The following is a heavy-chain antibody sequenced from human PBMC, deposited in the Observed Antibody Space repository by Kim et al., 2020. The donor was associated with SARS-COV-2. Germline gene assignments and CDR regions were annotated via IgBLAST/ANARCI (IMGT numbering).Heavy chain of an antibody. Sequence: ASVKVSCKASGYTFTGYYMHWVRQAPGQGLEWMGRINPNSGGTNYAQKFQGRVTMTRDTSISTAYMELSRLRSEDTAVYYCATNDDSNYSPDYPSSNYYY. D-gene: IGHD4-4*01. CDR3: ATNDDSNYSPDYPSSNYYY. J-gene: IGHJ6*01. V-gene: IGHV1-2*06. CDR1: GYTFTGYY. CDR2: INPNSGGT.